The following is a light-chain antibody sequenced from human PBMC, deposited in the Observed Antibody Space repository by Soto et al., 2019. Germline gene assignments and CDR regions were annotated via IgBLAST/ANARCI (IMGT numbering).Light chain of an antibody. J-gene: IGKJ4*01. CDR2: DAS. CDR1: QSVGND. V-gene: IGKV3D-15*01. Sequence: EVVMTQSPDTLSVSPGETVTLSCRASQSVGNDLAWYQQKPGQAPRLLIYDASTRATGIPARFSGSGSGTEFTLTISSLLSEDFAVYSCRQYNNWPLTFGGGTKVDIK. CDR3: RQYNNWPLT.